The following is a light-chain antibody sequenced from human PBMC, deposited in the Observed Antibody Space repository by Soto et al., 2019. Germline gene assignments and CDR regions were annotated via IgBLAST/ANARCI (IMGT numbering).Light chain of an antibody. CDR3: AAWDDNLNAYV. Sequence: QSVLTQPPSASSTPGQTVTISCSGSTSNIGTFYVYWYQHLPGTAPKLLIYLGDRRASGVSDRFPGSKSGTSASLAINGLRSDDEADYYCAAWDDNLNAYVFGSGTKVTVL. V-gene: IGLV1-47*02. CDR2: LGD. CDR1: TSNIGTFY. J-gene: IGLJ1*01.